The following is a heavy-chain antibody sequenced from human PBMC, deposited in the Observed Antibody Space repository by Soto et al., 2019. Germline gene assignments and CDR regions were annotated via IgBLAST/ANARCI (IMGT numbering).Heavy chain of an antibody. V-gene: IGHV3-23*01. CDR2: ITGGGST. J-gene: IGHJ4*02. CDR1: GFTFISYA. CDR3: AKDLLAAAGPLNY. D-gene: IGHD6-13*01. Sequence: GGSLRLSCAASGFTFISYAMSWVRQAPGKGLEWVSGITGGGSTYYADSVKGRFTISRDKSTNTVYLQMNSLRAEDTAVYYCAKDLLAAAGPLNYWGQGTLVTVSS.